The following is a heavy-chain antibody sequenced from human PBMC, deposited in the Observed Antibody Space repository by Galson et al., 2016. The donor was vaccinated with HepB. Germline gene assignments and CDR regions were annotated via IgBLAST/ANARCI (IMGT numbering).Heavy chain of an antibody. V-gene: IGHV4-34*01. CDR2: INHNGGS. CDR3: ARRPWAARGWFDP. Sequence: SETLSLTCAVSGGSFSAYYWSWIRQPPGKGLEWIGEINHNGGSTYNPSLKSRVTISVDTLKNQFSLKLSSLTAADTAVYYCARRPWAARGWFDPWGQGTLVTVSS. CDR1: GGSFSAYY. D-gene: IGHD6-6*01. J-gene: IGHJ5*02.